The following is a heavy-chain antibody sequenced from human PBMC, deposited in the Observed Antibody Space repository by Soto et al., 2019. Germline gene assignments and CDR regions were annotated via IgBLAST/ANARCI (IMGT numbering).Heavy chain of an antibody. V-gene: IGHV1-18*01. D-gene: IGHD4-17*01. CDR3: ARDGDYRTLDI. J-gene: IGHJ3*02. CDR2: SSTATGNT. CDR1: GYTFATSG. Sequence: QVHLVQSGAEVREPGASVKVSCKTSGYTFATSGINWVRQAPGQGLAWMGWSSTATGNTIYAQKFQGRARMTSDTPTTTGYMELRSLRSDDTAVYYCARDGDYRTLDIWGQGTLVTVSS.